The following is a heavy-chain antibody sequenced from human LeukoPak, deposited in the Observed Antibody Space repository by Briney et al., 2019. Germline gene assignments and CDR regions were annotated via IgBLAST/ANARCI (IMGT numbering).Heavy chain of an antibody. CDR1: GGTFSSYA. J-gene: IGHJ5*02. CDR3: ARVRDSSGRYWFDP. D-gene: IGHD6-19*01. CDR2: MIPSGGST. Sequence: ASVKVSCKASGGTFSSYAISWVRQAPGQGLEWMGIMIPSGGSTSYAQKFQGRVTMTRDTSTSTVYMELSSLRSEDTAVYYCARVRDSSGRYWFDPWGQGTLVTVSS. V-gene: IGHV1-46*01.